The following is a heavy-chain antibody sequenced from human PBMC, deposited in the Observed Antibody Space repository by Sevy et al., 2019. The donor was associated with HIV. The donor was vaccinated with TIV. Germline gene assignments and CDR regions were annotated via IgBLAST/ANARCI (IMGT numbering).Heavy chain of an antibody. J-gene: IGHJ4*02. CDR3: AKWSHRYSSSWYGFDY. Sequence: ASVKVSCKASGGSFSSYGFSWVRQAPGQGLEWMGRIIPILEIAHYAQKFQGRVTITAEKSTNTAYMELSSLRFEDTAVYYCAKWSHRYSSSWYGFDYWGQGALVTVSS. D-gene: IGHD6-13*01. V-gene: IGHV1-69*04. CDR2: IIPILEIA. CDR1: GGSFSSYG.